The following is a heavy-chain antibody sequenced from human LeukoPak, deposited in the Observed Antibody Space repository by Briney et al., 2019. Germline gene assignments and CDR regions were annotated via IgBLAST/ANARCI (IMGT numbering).Heavy chain of an antibody. D-gene: IGHD1-1*01. V-gene: IGHV1-18*04. J-gene: IGHJ6*03. CDR1: GYTFTGYY. CDR2: ISAYNGNT. Sequence: ASVKVSCKASGYTFTGYYMHWVRQAPGQGLEWMGWISAYNGNTNYAQKLQGRVTMTTDTSTSTAYMELRSLRSDDTAVYYCARDGRTYYMDVWGKGTTVTVSS. CDR3: ARDGRTYYMDV.